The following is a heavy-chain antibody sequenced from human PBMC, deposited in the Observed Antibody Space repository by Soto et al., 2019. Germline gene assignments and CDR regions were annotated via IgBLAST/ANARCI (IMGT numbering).Heavy chain of an antibody. CDR2: IKSKRDGGAR. CDR1: GFMFSSAW. V-gene: IGHV3-15*01. J-gene: IGHJ4*02. D-gene: IGHD1-1*01. CDR3: VEGWNDF. Sequence: EVQVVESGGDLVKPGGSLRLSCVTSGFMFSSAWMNWVRQAPGKGLEWVGRIKSKRDGGARDYAEPVKGRFSISRDDSKNTVFLQMHSLRAEDTAVYYCVEGWNDFWGQGTLVTVSS.